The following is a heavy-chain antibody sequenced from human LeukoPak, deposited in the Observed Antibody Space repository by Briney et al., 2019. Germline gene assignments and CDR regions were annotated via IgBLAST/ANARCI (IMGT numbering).Heavy chain of an antibody. V-gene: IGHV3-7*01. CDR1: GITFSNYW. Sequence: PGGSLTLSCAASGITFSNYWMAWVRQAPGKGLEWVANIKGDESARHQADSVKGRFTISRDNAQNSVYLQMRSLRGEDTAVYYCSRDVVGSLDYSGRGTLVTVSS. CDR3: SRDVVGSLDY. CDR2: IKGDESAR. D-gene: IGHD1-26*01. J-gene: IGHJ4*02.